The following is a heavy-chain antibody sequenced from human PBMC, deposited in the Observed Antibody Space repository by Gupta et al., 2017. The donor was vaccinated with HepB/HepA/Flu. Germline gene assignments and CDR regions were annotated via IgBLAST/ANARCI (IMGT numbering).Heavy chain of an antibody. V-gene: IGHV3-9*01. CDR2: ISWNSGSI. J-gene: IGHJ6*02. CDR1: GFTFDDYA. D-gene: IGHD3-10*01. CDR3: AKDIGVAAQRGLLYYYYYYGMDV. Sequence: EVQLVESGGGLVQPGRSLRLSCAASGFTFDDYAMPWVRQAPGKGLEWVLGISWNSGSIGYADSVKGRFTISRDNAKNSLDLQMNSLRAEETALYYCAKDIGVAAQRGLLYYYYYYGMDVWGQGTTVTVSS.